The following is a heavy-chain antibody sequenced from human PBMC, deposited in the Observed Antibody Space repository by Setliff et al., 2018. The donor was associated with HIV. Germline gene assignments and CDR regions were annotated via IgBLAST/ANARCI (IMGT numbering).Heavy chain of an antibody. D-gene: IGHD6-19*01. CDR1: GGSFSGYY. J-gene: IGHJ6*04. V-gene: IGHV4-34*06. CDR2: INHSGST. Sequence: SETLSLTCAVYGGSFSGYYWSWIRQPPGKGLEWIGEINHSGSTNYNPSLKSRVTISRDNVRKTLYLQMDSLTVDDTALYYCVKDATVAARNYYRMDVWGKGTTVTVS. CDR3: VKDATVAARNYYRMDV.